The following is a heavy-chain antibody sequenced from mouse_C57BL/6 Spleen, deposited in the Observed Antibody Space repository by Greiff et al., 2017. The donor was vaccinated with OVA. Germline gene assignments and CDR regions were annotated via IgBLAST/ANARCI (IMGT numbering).Heavy chain of an antibody. V-gene: IGHV7-3*01. D-gene: IGHD1-1*01. J-gene: IGHJ1*03. CDR1: GFTFTDYY. CDR3: ARYGYYGREWYFDV. Sequence: EVKLMESGGGLVQPGGSLSLSCAASGFTFTDYYMSWVRQPPGKALEWLGFIRNKANGYTTEYSASVKGRFTISRDNSQSILYLQMNALRAEDSATYYCARYGYYGREWYFDVWGTGTTVTVSS. CDR2: IRNKANGYTT.